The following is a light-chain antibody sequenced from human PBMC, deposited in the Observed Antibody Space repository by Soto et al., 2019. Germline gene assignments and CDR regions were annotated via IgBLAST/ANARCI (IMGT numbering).Light chain of an antibody. Sequence: DIPMTQSPSTLSGSVGDSVTITCRASQTISSWLAWYQQKPGKAPKLLIYKASTLKSGVASRFSGSGSGTEFTLTISSLQPDDFAAYYCQQYDSDSEAFGQGTKVELK. CDR3: QQYDSDSEA. CDR1: QTISSW. V-gene: IGKV1-5*03. CDR2: KAS. J-gene: IGKJ1*01.